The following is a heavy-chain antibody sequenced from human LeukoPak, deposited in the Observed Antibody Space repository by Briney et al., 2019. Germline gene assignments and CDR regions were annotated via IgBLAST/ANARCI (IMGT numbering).Heavy chain of an antibody. CDR2: IGSSGSYI. Sequence: TGGSLRLSCEVSGFTFGSYHMNWVRQAPGKGLEWVSSIGSSGSYIYYADSLTGRFTISRDNAKNSLYLQMNSLRAEDTAMYYCARRATTERGHSYGLDFWGQGTLVTVSS. J-gene: IGHJ4*02. CDR1: GFTFGSYH. CDR3: ARRATTERGHSYGLDF. V-gene: IGHV3-21*01. D-gene: IGHD5-18*01.